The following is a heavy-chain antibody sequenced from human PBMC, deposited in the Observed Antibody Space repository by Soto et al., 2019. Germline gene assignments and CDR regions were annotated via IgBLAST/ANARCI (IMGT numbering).Heavy chain of an antibody. Sequence: QVQLVESGGGVVQPGRSLRLSCAASGFTFNSYAMHWVRQAPGKGLEWVAIISYDGNNKYYADSVQGRFTISRDNSKNTLYLQIDSLSTEDAAVYFCAKGVIVATMYLIDDGGIDYWGQGTQVTVSS. CDR1: GFTFNSYA. V-gene: IGHV3-30*18. CDR3: AKGVIVATMYLIDDGGIDY. J-gene: IGHJ4*02. D-gene: IGHD5-12*01. CDR2: ISYDGNNK.